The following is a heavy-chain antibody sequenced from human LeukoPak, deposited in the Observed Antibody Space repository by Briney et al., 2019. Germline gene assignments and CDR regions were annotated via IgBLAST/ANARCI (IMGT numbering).Heavy chain of an antibody. Sequence: ETLSLTCTVSGGSIGTYYWSWVRQAPGKGLEWVANIKQDGSEKNYVDSVKGRFTISRDNAKNSLDLQMNSLRAEDTAVYYCARAGGYASSWAYWGQGTLVTVSS. D-gene: IGHD5-12*01. V-gene: IGHV3-7*01. J-gene: IGHJ4*02. CDR3: ARAGGYASSWAY. CDR2: IKQDGSEK. CDR1: GGSIGTYY.